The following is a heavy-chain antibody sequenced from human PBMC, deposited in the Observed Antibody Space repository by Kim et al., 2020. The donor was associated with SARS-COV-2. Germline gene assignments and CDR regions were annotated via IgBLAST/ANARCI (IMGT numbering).Heavy chain of an antibody. CDR1: GGSISSSSYY. CDR2: IYYSGST. V-gene: IGHV4-39*07. J-gene: IGHJ4*02. CDR3: ARGPYYVY. Sequence: SETLSLTCTVSGGSISSSSYYWGWIRQPPGKGLEWIGSIYYSGSTYYNPSLKSRVTISVDTSKNQFSLKLSSVTAADTAVYYCARGPYYVYWGQGTLVTVSS.